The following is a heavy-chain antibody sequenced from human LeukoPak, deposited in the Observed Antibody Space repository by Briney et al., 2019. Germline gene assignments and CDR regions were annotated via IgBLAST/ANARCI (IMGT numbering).Heavy chain of an antibody. CDR3: ASEEKVGSSSWYNWFDP. CDR1: GFTFSDYY. Sequence: PGGSPRLSCAASGFTFSDYYMSWIRQAPGKGLEWVSYISSSGSTIYYADSVKGRFTISRDNAKNSLYLQMNSLRAEDTAVYYCASEEKVGSSSWYNWFDPWGQGTLVTVSS. D-gene: IGHD6-13*01. V-gene: IGHV3-11*01. J-gene: IGHJ5*02. CDR2: ISSSGSTI.